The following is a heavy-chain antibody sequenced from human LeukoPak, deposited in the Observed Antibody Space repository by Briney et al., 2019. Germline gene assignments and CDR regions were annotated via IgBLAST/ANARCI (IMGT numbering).Heavy chain of an antibody. CDR3: ARDRNGWLQPDY. CDR2: IYYSGST. J-gene: IGHJ4*02. Sequence: PSETLSLTCTVSGGSISSYFWSWIRQPPGKGLEWIGYIYYSGSTNYNPSLKSRVTISVDTSKNQFSLKLSSVTAADTAVYYCARDRNGWLQPDYWGQGTLVTVSS. CDR1: GGSISSYF. V-gene: IGHV4-59*01. D-gene: IGHD5-24*01.